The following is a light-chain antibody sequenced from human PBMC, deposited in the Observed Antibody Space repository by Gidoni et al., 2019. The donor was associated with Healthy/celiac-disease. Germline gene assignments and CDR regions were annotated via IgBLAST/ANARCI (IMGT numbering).Light chain of an antibody. Sequence: QPVLTQPPSVSGAPAPRVTISCTGSSSNIGAGYDVHWYQQLPGTAPKLLIYGNSKRPSGVPDRFSGSKSGTSASLTITGLQAEDEADYYCQSYDSSLRGVFGGGTKLTVL. J-gene: IGLJ3*02. CDR2: GNS. CDR3: QSYDSSLRGV. V-gene: IGLV1-40*01. CDR1: SSNIGAGYD.